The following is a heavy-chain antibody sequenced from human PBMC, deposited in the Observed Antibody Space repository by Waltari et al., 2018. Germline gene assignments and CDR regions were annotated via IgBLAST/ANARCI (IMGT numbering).Heavy chain of an antibody. V-gene: IGHV1-69*08. Sequence: QVQLVQSGAEVKKPGSSVKVSCKASGGTFRSYPISWVRQAPGQGLEWMGRIIPIFGTANYAQKFQGRVTITADKSTSTAYMELSSLRSEDTAVYYCAREGSYGANYGMDVWGQGTTVTVSS. D-gene: IGHD1-26*01. CDR2: IIPIFGTA. CDR3: AREGSYGANYGMDV. J-gene: IGHJ6*02. CDR1: GGTFRSYP.